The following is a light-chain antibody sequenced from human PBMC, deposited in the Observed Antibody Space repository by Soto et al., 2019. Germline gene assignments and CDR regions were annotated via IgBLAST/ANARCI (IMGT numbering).Light chain of an antibody. CDR1: SSDVGGYNH. Sequence: QSALTQPPSASGSLGQSVTISCTGTSSDVGGYNHVSWYQQHPGKAPKLLIYDVSHRPSGVPDRFSGSKSGNTASLTVSGLQADDEVDYYCSSYAGSNSLIFGTGTKLTVL. CDR3: SSYAGSNSLI. V-gene: IGLV2-8*01. J-gene: IGLJ1*01. CDR2: DVS.